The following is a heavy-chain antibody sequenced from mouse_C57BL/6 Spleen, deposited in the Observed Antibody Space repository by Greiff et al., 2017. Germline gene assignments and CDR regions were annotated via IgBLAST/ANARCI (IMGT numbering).Heavy chain of an antibody. J-gene: IGHJ2*01. V-gene: IGHV1-64*01. Sequence: VQLQQSGAELVKPGASVKLSCKASGYTFTSYWMHWVKQRPGQGLEWIGMIHPNSGSTNYNEKFKSKATLTVDKSSSTAYMQLSSLTSEDSAVYYCARGAGTSFPHFDYWGQGTTLTVSS. CDR3: ARGAGTSFPHFDY. CDR1: GYTFTSYW. D-gene: IGHD4-1*01. CDR2: IHPNSGST.